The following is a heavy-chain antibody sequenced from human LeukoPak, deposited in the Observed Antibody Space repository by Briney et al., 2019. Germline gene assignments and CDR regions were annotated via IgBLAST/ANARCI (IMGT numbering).Heavy chain of an antibody. J-gene: IGHJ4*02. CDR1: GGTFSSYA. Sequence: SVKVSCKASGGTFSSYAISLVRQAPGQGLEWMGGIIPIFGTANYAQKFQGRVTMTRDTSTSTVYMELRSLRSEDTAVYYCARDLDGDYSGYWGQGTLVTVSS. D-gene: IGHD4-17*01. CDR2: IIPIFGTA. CDR3: ARDLDGDYSGY. V-gene: IGHV1-69*05.